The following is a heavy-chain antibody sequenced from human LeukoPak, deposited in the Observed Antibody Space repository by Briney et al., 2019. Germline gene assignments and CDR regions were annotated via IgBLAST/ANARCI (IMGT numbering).Heavy chain of an antibody. CDR2: ISYTGTT. Sequence: PSETLSLTCTVSSGSIRSGDYYWSWIRQPPGKGLERIGYISYTGTTYYNPSLKSRVTISEDTSKDLFSLKLNSVTAADTAVYYCARLGSAPFDYWGQGTLVTVSS. CDR1: SGSIRSGDYY. J-gene: IGHJ4*02. D-gene: IGHD3-10*01. V-gene: IGHV4-30-4*08. CDR3: ARLGSAPFDY.